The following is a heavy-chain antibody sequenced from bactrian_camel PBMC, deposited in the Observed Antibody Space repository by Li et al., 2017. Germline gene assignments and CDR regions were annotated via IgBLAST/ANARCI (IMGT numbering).Heavy chain of an antibody. J-gene: IGHJ6*01. CDR2: MNIRGAT. CDR3: TTGEPGEVAGTGALFGC. CDR1: GFSFSSYA. V-gene: IGHV3S40*01. D-gene: IGHD6*01. Sequence: VESGGGLVQPGGSLRLSCAASGFSFSSYAMSWVRQAPGKGLEWVSGMNIRGATYYVDSVKGRFTISRDNAKSTVYLQMNSLKSEDTALYYCTTGEPGEVAGTGALFGCWGQGTQVTVS.